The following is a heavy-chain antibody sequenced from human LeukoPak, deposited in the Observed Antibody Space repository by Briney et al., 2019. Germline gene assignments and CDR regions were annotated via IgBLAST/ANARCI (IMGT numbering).Heavy chain of an antibody. V-gene: IGHV4-34*01. CDR3: ARGEDWNYLPTYFDY. Sequence: PSETLSLTCAVYGGSFSGYYWSWIRQPPGKGLEWIGEINHSGSTNYNPSLKSRVTISVDTSKNQFSLKLSSVTAADTAVYYCARGEDWNYLPTYFDYWGQGTLVTVSS. J-gene: IGHJ4*02. CDR2: INHSGST. CDR1: GGSFSGYY. D-gene: IGHD1-7*01.